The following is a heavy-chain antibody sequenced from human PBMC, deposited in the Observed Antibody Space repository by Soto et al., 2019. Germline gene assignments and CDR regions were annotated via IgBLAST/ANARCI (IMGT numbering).Heavy chain of an antibody. Sequence: QVQLVQSGAEVKKPGSSVKVSCKASGGTFSSYAISWVRQAPGQGLAWMGGIIPIFGTANYAQKFQGRVTITADESTSTAYMELSSLRSEDTAVYYCARDHAAVAGTSAFDYWGQGTLVTVSS. CDR2: IIPIFGTA. CDR1: GGTFSSYA. J-gene: IGHJ4*02. V-gene: IGHV1-69*01. CDR3: ARDHAAVAGTSAFDY. D-gene: IGHD6-19*01.